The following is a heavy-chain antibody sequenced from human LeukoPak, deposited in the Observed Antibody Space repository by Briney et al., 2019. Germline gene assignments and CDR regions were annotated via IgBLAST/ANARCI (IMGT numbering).Heavy chain of an antibody. D-gene: IGHD2-2*01. J-gene: IGHJ4*02. CDR2: IWYDGSNK. V-gene: IGHV3-33*01. Sequence: GGSLRLSCAASGFTFSSYGMHWVRQAPGKGLEWVAVIWYDGSNKYYADSVKGRFTISRDNSKNTLYLQMNSLRAEDTAVYYCARGHSGTSPMDYWGQGTLVTVSS. CDR3: ARGHSGTSPMDY. CDR1: GFTFSSYG.